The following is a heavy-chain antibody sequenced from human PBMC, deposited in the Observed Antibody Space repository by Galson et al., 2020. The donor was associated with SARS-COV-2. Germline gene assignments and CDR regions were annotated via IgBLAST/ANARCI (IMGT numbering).Heavy chain of an antibody. J-gene: IGHJ4*02. CDR2: ISYDGSNK. D-gene: IGHD3-16*02. V-gene: IGHV3-30*18. CDR1: GFTFSSYG. Sequence: SLRLSCAASGFTFSSYGMHWVRQAPGKGLEWVAVISYDGSNKYYADSVKGRFTISRDNSKNTLYLQMNSLRAEDTAVYYCAKVASDYVWGSYRYPVLDYWGQGTLVTVSS. CDR3: AKVASDYVWGSYRYPVLDY.